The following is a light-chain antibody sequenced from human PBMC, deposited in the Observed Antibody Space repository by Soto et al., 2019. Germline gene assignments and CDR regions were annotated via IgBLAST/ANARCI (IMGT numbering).Light chain of an antibody. CDR1: QGCLYSSNNNNF. CDR2: WAS. Sequence: DIVMTQSPDSLAVSLCEMATINCKSNQGCLYSSNNNNFLAWYQQKPGQPPKLLIYWASTRESGVPDRFSGSGSGTDFTLTISSLQAEDVALYYCQQYYSTPLTFGGGTKVDIK. J-gene: IGKJ4*01. CDR3: QQYYSTPLT. V-gene: IGKV4-1*01.